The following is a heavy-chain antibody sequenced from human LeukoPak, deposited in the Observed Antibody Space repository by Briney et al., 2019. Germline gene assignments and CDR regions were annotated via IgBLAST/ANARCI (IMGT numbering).Heavy chain of an antibody. D-gene: IGHD1-26*01. CDR1: GFTFSSYW. CDR2: INQDGSEK. J-gene: IGHJ4*02. CDR3: ARASSGRYFQFIDD. V-gene: IGHV3-7*01. Sequence: GGSLRLSCAASGFTFSSYWTGWVRQAPGKGLEWVASINQDGSEKYYVDFVKGRFTISRDNAKKSLYLQMNSLRVEDTAVYYCARASSGRYFQFIDDWGQGTLVTVSS.